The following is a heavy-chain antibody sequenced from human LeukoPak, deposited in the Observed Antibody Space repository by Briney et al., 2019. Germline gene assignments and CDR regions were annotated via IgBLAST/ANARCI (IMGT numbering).Heavy chain of an antibody. Sequence: ASVKVSCKASGYTFTRFYMHWVRQAPGQGLEWMGWISAYNGNTNYAQKLQGRVTMTTDTSTSTAYMELRSLRSDDTAVYYCARVPSGWFGEFLDYWGQGTLVTVSS. D-gene: IGHD3-10*01. CDR2: ISAYNGNT. V-gene: IGHV1-18*04. CDR3: ARVPSGWFGEFLDY. J-gene: IGHJ4*02. CDR1: GYTFTRFY.